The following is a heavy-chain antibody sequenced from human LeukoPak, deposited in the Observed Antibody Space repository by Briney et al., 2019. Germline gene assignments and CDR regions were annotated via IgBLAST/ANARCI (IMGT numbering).Heavy chain of an antibody. CDR2: ISAYNGNT. V-gene: IGHV1-18*01. Sequence: EASVKVSCKASGYTFTSYGISWVRQAPGQGFEWMGWISAYNGNTNYAQKLQGRVTMTTDTSTSTAYMELRSLRSDDTAVYYCARGQNWNYRNYYYYYMDVWGKGTTVTVSS. CDR3: ARGQNWNYRNYYYYYMDV. D-gene: IGHD1-7*01. CDR1: GYTFTSYG. J-gene: IGHJ6*03.